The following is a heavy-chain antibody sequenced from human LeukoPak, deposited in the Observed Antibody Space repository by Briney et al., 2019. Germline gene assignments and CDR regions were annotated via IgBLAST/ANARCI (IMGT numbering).Heavy chain of an antibody. CDR1: GFTFSDYG. CDR3: ASHSGYDYYYYMDV. J-gene: IGHJ6*03. D-gene: IGHD5-12*01. CDR2: IRNDGSYE. Sequence: GGSLRLSCAASGFTFSDYGMHWVRQAPGKGLEWVAFIRNDGSYEYYPDSVKGRFTISRDNSRNALFLQMNSLRAEDTAVYYCASHSGYDYYYYMDVWGKGTTVTVSS. V-gene: IGHV3-30*02.